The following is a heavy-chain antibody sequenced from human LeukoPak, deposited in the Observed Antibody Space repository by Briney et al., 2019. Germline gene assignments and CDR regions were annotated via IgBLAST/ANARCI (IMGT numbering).Heavy chain of an antibody. CDR3: AKDLPLGLPGSY. D-gene: IGHD5-18*01. Sequence: GGSLRLSCAASGFTFSRYGMHWVRQAPGKGLEWVSAISGSGGSTYYADSVKGRFTISRDNSKNTLYLQMNSLRAEDTAVYYCAKDLPLGLPGSYWGQGTLVTVSS. CDR1: GFTFSRYG. CDR2: ISGSGGST. J-gene: IGHJ4*02. V-gene: IGHV3-23*01.